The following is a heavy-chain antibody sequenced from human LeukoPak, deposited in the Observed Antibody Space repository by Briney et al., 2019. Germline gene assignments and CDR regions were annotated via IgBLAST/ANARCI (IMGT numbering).Heavy chain of an antibody. CDR3: TTGIAAAPTFYFDY. D-gene: IGHD6-13*01. J-gene: IGHJ4*02. CDR2: IKSKTDGGTT. V-gene: IGHV3-15*01. CDR1: GFTFSNAW. Sequence: GGSLRLSCAASGFTFSNAWMSWVRHAPGKGLECVGRIKSKTDGGTTDYAAPVKGRFTISRDDSKNTLYLQMNSLKTEDTAVYYCTTGIAAAPTFYFDYWGQGTLVTVSS.